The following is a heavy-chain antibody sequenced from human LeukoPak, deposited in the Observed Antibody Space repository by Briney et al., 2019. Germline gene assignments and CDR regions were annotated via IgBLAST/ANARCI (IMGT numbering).Heavy chain of an antibody. CDR2: INHSGST. V-gene: IGHV4-34*01. D-gene: IGHD4-17*01. CDR3: ARDSVTTVEFDY. CDR1: GGSFSGYY. Sequence: PSETLSLTCAVYGGSFSGYYWSWIRQPPEKGLEWIGEINHSGSTNYNPSLKSRVTISVDTSKNQFSLKLSSVTAADTAVYYCARDSVTTVEFDYWGQGTLVTVSS. J-gene: IGHJ4*02.